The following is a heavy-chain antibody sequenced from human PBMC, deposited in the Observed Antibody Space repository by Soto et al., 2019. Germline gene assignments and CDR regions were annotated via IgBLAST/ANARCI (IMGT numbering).Heavy chain of an antibody. J-gene: IGHJ5*02. CDR1: GGTFSSYA. Sequence: ASVKVSCKASGGTFSSYAISWVRQAPGQGLEWMGWINPNSGGTNYAQKFQGWVTMTRDTSISTAYMELSSLRAEDTAVYYCARDPRNLGLDPWGLGTLVTVSS. CDR3: ARDPRNLGLDP. D-gene: IGHD4-4*01. V-gene: IGHV1-2*04. CDR2: INPNSGGT.